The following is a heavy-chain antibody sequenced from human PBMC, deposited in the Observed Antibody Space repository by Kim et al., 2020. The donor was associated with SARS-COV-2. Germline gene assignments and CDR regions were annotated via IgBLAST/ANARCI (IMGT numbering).Heavy chain of an antibody. J-gene: IGHJ2*01. CDR2: INHSGST. CDR3: ARSHPLIVGGPHWYFDL. CDR1: GGSFSGYY. V-gene: IGHV4-34*01. Sequence: SETLSLTCAVYGGSFSGYYWSWIRQPPGKGLEWIGEINHSGSTNYNPSLKSRVTISVDTSKNQFSLKLSSVTAADTAVYYCARSHPLIVGGPHWYFDLWGRGTLVTVSS. D-gene: IGHD1-26*01.